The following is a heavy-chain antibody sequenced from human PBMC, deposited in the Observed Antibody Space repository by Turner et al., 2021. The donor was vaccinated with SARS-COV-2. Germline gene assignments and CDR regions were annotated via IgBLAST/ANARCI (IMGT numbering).Heavy chain of an antibody. J-gene: IGHJ4*02. CDR2: INPNSGGT. V-gene: IGHV1-2*02. CDR1: GYTFTDYY. D-gene: IGHD2-2*01. CDR3: ARGLPFYCSSTRCYSFDY. Sequence: QVQLVQSGAEVKKPGASVKVSCKASGYTFTDYYMHWVRQAPGQGLEWMGWINPNSGGTNYAQKFQGRVTMTRDTSISTAYMELSRLRSDDTAVYYCARGLPFYCSSTRCYSFDYWGQGTLVTVSS.